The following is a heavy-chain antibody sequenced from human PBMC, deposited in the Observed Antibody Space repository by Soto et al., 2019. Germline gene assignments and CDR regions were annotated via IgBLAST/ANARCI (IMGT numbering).Heavy chain of an antibody. V-gene: IGHV4-31*03. J-gene: IGHJ3*02. CDR3: ARGGIVVVVAARDAFDI. Sequence: LSLTCTVSGGSISSGDYYWSWIRQHPGKGLEWIGYIYYSGSTYYNPSLKSRVTISVDTSKNQFSLKLSSVTAADTAVYYCARGGIVVVVAARDAFDIWGQGTMVTVSS. CDR2: IYYSGST. D-gene: IGHD2-15*01. CDR1: GGSISSGDYY.